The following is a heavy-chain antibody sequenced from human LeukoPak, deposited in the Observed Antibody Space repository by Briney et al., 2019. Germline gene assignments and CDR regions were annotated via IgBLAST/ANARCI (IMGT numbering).Heavy chain of an antibody. Sequence: GGSLRLSCAASGFYFRDHWMDWVRQAPGKGLEWVGHIKTDGSETYYLDSLKGRISISRDNTNNALYLQMDSLRVEDTAVYYCVKNDGWFHLAQWGQGTLVTVSS. D-gene: IGHD6-19*01. V-gene: IGHV3-7*03. CDR3: VKNDGWFHLAQ. CDR2: IKTDGSET. J-gene: IGHJ4*02. CDR1: GFYFRDHW.